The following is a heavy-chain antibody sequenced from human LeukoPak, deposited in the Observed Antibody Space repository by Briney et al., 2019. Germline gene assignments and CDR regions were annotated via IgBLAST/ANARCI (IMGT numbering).Heavy chain of an antibody. D-gene: IGHD4-23*01. V-gene: IGHV3-7*01. CDR2: LKEDGSEQ. CDR3: ARESYGGTGFDF. J-gene: IGHJ4*02. Sequence: GGSLRLSCVASGFTLDGVGVSWVRQAPGKGLEWVANLKEDGSEQKYVDSVKGRFTISRDNAKDSLFLHMSSLRVEDTGIYYCARESYGGTGFDFWGQGTLSTVSS. CDR1: GFTLDGVG.